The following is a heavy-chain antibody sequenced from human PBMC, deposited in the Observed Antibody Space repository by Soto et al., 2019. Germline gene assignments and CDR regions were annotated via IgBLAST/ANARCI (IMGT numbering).Heavy chain of an antibody. D-gene: IGHD3-10*01. V-gene: IGHV4-59*01. J-gene: IGHJ1*01. CDR2: IYYSGST. CDR1: GGSISSYY. CDR3: ASGGLPYYYGSGSYFPFQH. Sequence: SETLSLTCTVSGGSISSYYWSWIRQPPGKGLEWIGYIYYSGSTNYNPSLKSRVTISVDTSKNQFSLKLSSVTAADTAVYYCASGGLPYYYGSGSYFPFQHWGQGTLVTVSS.